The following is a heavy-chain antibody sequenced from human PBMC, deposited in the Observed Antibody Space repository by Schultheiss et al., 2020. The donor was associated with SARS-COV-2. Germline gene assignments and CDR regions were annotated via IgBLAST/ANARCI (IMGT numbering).Heavy chain of an antibody. CDR2: ISYDGSNK. CDR3: AKGRGATVRYYYGMDV. CDR1: GFTFSSYA. D-gene: IGHD4-11*01. J-gene: IGHJ6*02. Sequence: GGSLRLSCAASGFTFSSYAMHWVRQAPGKGLEWVAVISYDGSNKYYADSVKGRFTISRDNSKNTLYLQMNSLRAEDTAVYYCAKGRGATVRYYYGMDVWGQGTTVTVSS. V-gene: IGHV3-30-3*01.